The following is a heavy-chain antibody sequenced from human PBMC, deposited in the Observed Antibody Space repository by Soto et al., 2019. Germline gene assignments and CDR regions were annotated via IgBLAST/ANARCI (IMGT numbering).Heavy chain of an antibody. J-gene: IGHJ6*03. D-gene: IGHD2-15*01. V-gene: IGHV3-64*01. CDR2: ISSNGGST. CDR1: GFTFSSYA. Sequence: GGSLRLSCAASGFTFSSYAMHWVRQAPGKGLEYVSAISSNGGSTYYANSVKGRFTISRDNSKNTLYLQMGSLRAEDMAVYYCARDLGGSSRDYYYYMDVWGKGTTVTVSS. CDR3: ARDLGGSSRDYYYYMDV.